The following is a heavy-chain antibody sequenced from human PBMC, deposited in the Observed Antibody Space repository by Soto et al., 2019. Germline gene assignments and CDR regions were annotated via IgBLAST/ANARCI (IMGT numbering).Heavy chain of an antibody. D-gene: IGHD2-21*02. CDR3: AKDAVYGDGLWLAAN. J-gene: IGHJ4*02. V-gene: IGHV3-23*01. CDR1: GFTFSIYA. CDR2: MTGSGGDI. Sequence: GFLRLSFAAAGFTFSIYAMMWVRQPPGKGQEWVAGMTGSGGDIRYADSVKGRFTISKDNSKNTLYLQMNSLRAEDTAMYYCAKDAVYGDGLWLAANWGQGTLVTVSS.